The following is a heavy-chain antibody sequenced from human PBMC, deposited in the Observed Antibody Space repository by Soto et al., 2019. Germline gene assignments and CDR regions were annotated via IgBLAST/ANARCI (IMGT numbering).Heavy chain of an antibody. CDR2: IYYSGST. CDR3: ARVVGAATGNNWFDP. D-gene: IGHD2-15*01. J-gene: IGHJ5*02. CDR1: GGSISSSSYY. V-gene: IGHV4-39*01. Sequence: SETLSLTCTVSGGSISSSSYYWGWIRQPPGKGLEWIGSIYYSGSTYCNPSLKSRVTISVDTSKNQFSLKLSSVTAADTAVYYCARVVGAATGNNWFDPWGQGTLVTVSS.